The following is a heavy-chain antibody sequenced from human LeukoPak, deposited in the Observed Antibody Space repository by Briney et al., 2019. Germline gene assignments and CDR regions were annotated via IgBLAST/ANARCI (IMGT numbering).Heavy chain of an antibody. J-gene: IGHJ2*01. Sequence: PGGSLRLACEASGFTFRNFWMHWVRQVPGKGPLWLSRVSSDGSKTGHAESVRGRFTVSRDNARGTLYLQMTDLRVEETAIYYCAREGGLNPAGSVGYVDLWGRGTLVTVSS. V-gene: IGHV3-74*01. CDR2: VSSDGSKT. CDR1: GFTFRNFW. D-gene: IGHD6-13*01. CDR3: AREGGLNPAGSVGYVDL.